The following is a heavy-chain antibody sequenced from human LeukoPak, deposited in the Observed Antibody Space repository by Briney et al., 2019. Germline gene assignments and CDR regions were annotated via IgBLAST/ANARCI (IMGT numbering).Heavy chain of an antibody. CDR1: GFTFSSYA. CDR3: AKTSIYYHDSSGYSSY. Sequence: GGSLRLSCAASGFTFSSYAMSWVRQAPGKGLEWVSAISGSGGSTYYADSVKGRFTISRDNSKNTLYQQMNSLRAEDTAVYYCAKTSIYYHDSSGYSSYWGQGTLVTVSS. J-gene: IGHJ4*02. CDR2: ISGSGGST. V-gene: IGHV3-23*01. D-gene: IGHD3-22*01.